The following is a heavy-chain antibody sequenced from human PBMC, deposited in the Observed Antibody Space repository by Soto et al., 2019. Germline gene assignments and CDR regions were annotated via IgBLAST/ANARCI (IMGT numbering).Heavy chain of an antibody. CDR1: GFTFDAYA. D-gene: IGHD3-10*01. CDR3: ANLPLYGSGFDC. V-gene: IGHV3-9*01. CDR2: ISWNGDAT. Sequence: EVQLVESGGTLVQPGGSLRLSCTASGFTFDAYAIHWVRQAPGKGLEWISGISWNGDATGYADSVKGRFTISRDNAKNALYLQMNSLSTAETAMDFCANLPLYGSGFDCWGQGTLVTVAS. J-gene: IGHJ4*02.